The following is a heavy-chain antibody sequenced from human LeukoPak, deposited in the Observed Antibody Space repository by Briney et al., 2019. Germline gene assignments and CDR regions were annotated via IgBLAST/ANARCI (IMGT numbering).Heavy chain of an antibody. J-gene: IGHJ4*02. CDR3: ASSSSWYYFDY. V-gene: IGHV1-2*02. CDR1: GYTFTGYY. CDR2: INPTSGGT. D-gene: IGHD6-13*01. Sequence: GASVKVSCKASGYTFTGYYMHWVRQAPGQGLEWMGWINPTSGGTNYAQKFQGRATMTRDTSISTAYMELSRLRSDDTAVYYCASSSSWYYFDYWGQGTLVTVSS.